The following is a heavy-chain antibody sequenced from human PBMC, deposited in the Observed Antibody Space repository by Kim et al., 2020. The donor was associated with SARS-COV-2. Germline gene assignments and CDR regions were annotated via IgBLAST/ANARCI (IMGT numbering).Heavy chain of an antibody. CDR2: MTPNSDKT. CDR1: GYTFTSYD. D-gene: IGHD5-12*01. J-gene: IGHJ5*02. V-gene: IGHV1-8*01. Sequence: ASVKVSCKASGYTFTSYDISWVRQPTGQGLEWVGWMTPNSDKTGYTQRFQGRVTMTWNTSIDTAYMELSNLRSEDTGVYFCARLESDGYNYHWGQGTLVTVSS. CDR3: ARLESDGYNYH.